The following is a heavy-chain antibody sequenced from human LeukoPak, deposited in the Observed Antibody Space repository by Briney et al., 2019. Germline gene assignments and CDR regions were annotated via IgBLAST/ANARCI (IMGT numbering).Heavy chain of an antibody. CDR2: ISWKSGAI. CDR3: AKGHITSVRFNWFDP. J-gene: IGHJ5*02. CDR1: GFTFDDFA. D-gene: IGHD1-14*01. Sequence: GRSLRLSCAASGFTFDDFAMHWVRQAPGKGLEWVSGISWKSGAIAYADSVKGRFTISRDNAKNSLYLQMNSLRAEDTALYYCAKGHITSVRFNWFDPWGQGTLVTVSS. V-gene: IGHV3-9*01.